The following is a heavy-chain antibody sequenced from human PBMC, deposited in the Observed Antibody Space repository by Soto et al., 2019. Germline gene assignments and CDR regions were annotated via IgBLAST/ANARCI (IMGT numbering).Heavy chain of an antibody. Sequence: EVQLLESGGGLVQPGGSLRLSCAASGFTFSSYAMSWVRQAPGKGLEWVSAISGSGGSSYYADSVKGRFTISRDNSKNTLYLQMNSLRAEDTAVYYCANRPQENEDWYFDLWGRGTLVTVSS. V-gene: IGHV3-23*01. CDR1: GFTFSSYA. CDR3: ANRPQENEDWYFDL. D-gene: IGHD1-1*01. J-gene: IGHJ2*01. CDR2: ISGSGGSS.